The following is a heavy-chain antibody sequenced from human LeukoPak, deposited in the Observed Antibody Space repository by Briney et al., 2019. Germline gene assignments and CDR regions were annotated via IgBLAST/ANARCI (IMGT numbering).Heavy chain of an antibody. CDR2: IYYGGST. V-gene: IGHV4-39*01. CDR1: GGSISSISYY. J-gene: IGHJ4*02. CDR3: ARSPGQWLLLGFDY. D-gene: IGHD6-19*01. Sequence: SETLSLTCTVSGGSISSISYYWAWIRQPPGKGLEWIGSIYYGGSTYYNPSLKSRVTISVDTSKNQFSLKLSSVTAADTAVYYCARSPGQWLLLGFDYWGQGTLVAVSS.